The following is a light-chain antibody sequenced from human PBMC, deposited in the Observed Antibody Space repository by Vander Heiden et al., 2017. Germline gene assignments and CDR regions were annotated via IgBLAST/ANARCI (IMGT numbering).Light chain of an antibody. V-gene: IGKV3-20*01. CDR3: HLDGTSRLT. CDR1: QSVSSSY. J-gene: IGKJ4*01. CDR2: GAS. Sequence: EIVLTQSPGTLSLSPGERATLSCRASQSVSSSYLAWYQQKPGQAPRLLIYGASSRVTAIPDTFTGSRSRTDFTLTISRLVPEDFAVSYCHLDGTSRLTFGGGTKVEIK.